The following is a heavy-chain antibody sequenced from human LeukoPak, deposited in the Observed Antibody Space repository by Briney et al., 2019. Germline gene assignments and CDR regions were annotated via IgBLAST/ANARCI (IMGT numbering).Heavy chain of an antibody. CDR1: AFTSGDYG. CDR2: ISWNSGST. V-gene: IGHV3-9*02. D-gene: IGHD6-19*01. CDR3: AKDIAVADTRAFDI. Sequence: GRSLRLSCAASAFTSGDYGMHSVRHDPGKGLELVTGISWNSGSTGYADSVKGRFTISRDNAKNSLYLQMNSLRAEDTALYYCAKDIAVADTRAFDIWGQGTMVTVSS. J-gene: IGHJ3*02.